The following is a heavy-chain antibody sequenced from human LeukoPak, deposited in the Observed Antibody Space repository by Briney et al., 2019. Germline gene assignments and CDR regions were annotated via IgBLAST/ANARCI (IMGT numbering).Heavy chain of an antibody. V-gene: IGHV4-59*01. CDR1: GGSISSYY. Sequence: PSETLSLTCTVSGGSISSYYWSWTRQPPGKGLEWIGYIYYSGSTNYNPSLKSRVTISVDTSKNQFSLKLSSVTAADTAVYYCARAETYYDILTGYDYWGQGTLVTVSS. J-gene: IGHJ4*02. CDR2: IYYSGST. CDR3: ARAETYYDILTGYDY. D-gene: IGHD3-9*01.